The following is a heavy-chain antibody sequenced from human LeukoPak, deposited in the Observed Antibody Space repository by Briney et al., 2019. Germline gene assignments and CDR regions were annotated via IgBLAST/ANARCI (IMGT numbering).Heavy chain of an antibody. CDR3: ARFPPGIAAAGVDY. D-gene: IGHD6-13*01. Sequence: PSETLSLTCAVYSGSFSGYYWSWIRQPPGKGLEWIGEINHSGSTNYNPSLKSRVTISVDTSKNQFSLKLSSVTAADTAVYYCARFPPGIAAAGVDYWGQGTLVTVSS. J-gene: IGHJ4*02. CDR1: SGSFSGYY. V-gene: IGHV4-34*01. CDR2: INHSGST.